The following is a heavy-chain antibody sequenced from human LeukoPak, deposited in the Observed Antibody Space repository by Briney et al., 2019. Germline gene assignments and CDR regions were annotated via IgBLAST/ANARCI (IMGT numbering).Heavy chain of an antibody. CDR3: ARQNRPVVVTADDAFDI. Sequence: GESLKISCKGSGYSFTSYWIGWVRQLPGKGLEWMGIIYPGDSDTRYSPSFQGQVTISADKSISTAYLQWSSLKASDTAMYYCARQNRPVVVTADDAFDIWGQGTMVTVSS. CDR1: GYSFTSYW. D-gene: IGHD2-21*02. CDR2: IYPGDSDT. J-gene: IGHJ3*02. V-gene: IGHV5-51*01.